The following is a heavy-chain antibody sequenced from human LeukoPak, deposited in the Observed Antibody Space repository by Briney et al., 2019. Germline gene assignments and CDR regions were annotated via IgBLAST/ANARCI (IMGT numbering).Heavy chain of an antibody. D-gene: IGHD1-26*01. CDR3: ASIGWAPDY. Sequence: SETLSLTCTVSGGSISSSSYYWGWIGQPPGKGLEWIGSIYYSGSTYYNPSLKSRVTISVDTSKNQFSLKLSSVTAADTAVYYCASIGWAPDYWGQGTLVTVSS. V-gene: IGHV4-39*01. CDR1: GGSISSSSYY. J-gene: IGHJ4*02. CDR2: IYYSGST.